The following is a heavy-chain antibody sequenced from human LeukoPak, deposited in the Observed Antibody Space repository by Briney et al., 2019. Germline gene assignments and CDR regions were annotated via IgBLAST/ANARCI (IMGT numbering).Heavy chain of an antibody. J-gene: IGHJ5*02. Sequence: GGSLRLSCAASGFTFSSYAMSWVRQAPGKGLEWVSAISGSGGSTYYADSVKGRFTISRDNSKNTLYLQMNSLRAEDTAVYYCAKGSDSLPRLNWFDPWGQGTLVTVSS. CDR3: AKGSDSLPRLNWFDP. CDR1: GFTFSSYA. D-gene: IGHD3-22*01. V-gene: IGHV3-23*01. CDR2: ISGSGGST.